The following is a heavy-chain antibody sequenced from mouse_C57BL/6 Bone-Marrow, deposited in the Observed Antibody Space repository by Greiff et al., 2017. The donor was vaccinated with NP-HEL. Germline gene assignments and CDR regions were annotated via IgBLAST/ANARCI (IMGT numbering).Heavy chain of an antibody. CDR1: GYTFTDYE. V-gene: IGHV1-15*01. J-gene: IGHJ2*01. D-gene: IGHD2-4*01. Sequence: SGAELVRPGASVTLSCKASGYTFTDYEMHWVKQTPVHGLEWIGAIDPETGGTAYNQKFKGKAILTADKSSSTAYMELRSLTSEDSAVYYCTRWFYDYDGYWGQGTTLTVSS. CDR2: IDPETGGT. CDR3: TRWFYDYDGY.